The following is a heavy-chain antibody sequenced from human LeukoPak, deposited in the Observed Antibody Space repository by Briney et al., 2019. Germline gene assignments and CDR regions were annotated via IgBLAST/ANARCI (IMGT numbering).Heavy chain of an antibody. J-gene: IGHJ4*02. Sequence: VSGPTLVKPTQTLTLTCAFSGFSLSTSGMGVGWIRQPPGKALEWLALIYWDGDQRYSPSLRNRLTVTKDAFENHIVLTMTNMDPLDTASYYCVHVQLYNTATTFDYWGQGTLVTVSS. CDR2: IYWDGDQ. CDR3: VHVQLYNTATTFDY. V-gene: IGHV2-5*02. D-gene: IGHD1-14*01. CDR1: GFSLSTSGMG.